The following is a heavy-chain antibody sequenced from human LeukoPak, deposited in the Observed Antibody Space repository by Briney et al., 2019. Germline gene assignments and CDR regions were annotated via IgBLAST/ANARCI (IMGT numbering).Heavy chain of an antibody. J-gene: IGHJ4*02. CDR1: GFSFSAYV. V-gene: IGHV3-64*01. CDR3: TRRYGGHSGWAGYHDS. CDR2: IRSDGSST. Sequence: GGSLRLSCVASGFSFSAYVMHWVRQAPGKGLEYVSAIRSDGSSTFYPNSVKGRFTISRDNSKSTLYLQMGSLRAEDTAVYYCTRRYGGHSGWAGYHDSWGQGTLVTVSS. D-gene: IGHD6-19*01.